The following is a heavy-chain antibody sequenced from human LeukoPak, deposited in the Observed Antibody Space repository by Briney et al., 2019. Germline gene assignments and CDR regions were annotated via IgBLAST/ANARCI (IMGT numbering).Heavy chain of an antibody. D-gene: IGHD1-26*01. CDR3: ARGGGSWDY. Sequence: ASAKVSCKASGYNFTGYYLHWVRRAPGQGLEWMGWINPNSGTTDYAQKFQGRVTLTRDTSSTTAYMEMTGLTSDDTAVYYCARGGGSWDYWGQGTLVTVSS. CDR1: GYNFTGYY. V-gene: IGHV1-2*02. J-gene: IGHJ4*02. CDR2: INPNSGTT.